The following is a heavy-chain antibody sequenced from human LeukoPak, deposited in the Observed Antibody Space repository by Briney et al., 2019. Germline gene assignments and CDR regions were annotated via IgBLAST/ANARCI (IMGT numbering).Heavy chain of an antibody. D-gene: IGHD6-19*01. V-gene: IGHV3-23*01. CDR2: ISGSGGST. J-gene: IGHJ4*02. Sequence: GGSLRLSCAASGFTFSNYVMSWVRQAPGKGLEWVSAISGSGGSTYYADSVKGRFTISRDNSKNTLYLQMNSLRAEDTAVYYCAKLVGSGSPFDYWGQGTLVTVSS. CDR1: GFTFSNYV. CDR3: AKLVGSGSPFDY.